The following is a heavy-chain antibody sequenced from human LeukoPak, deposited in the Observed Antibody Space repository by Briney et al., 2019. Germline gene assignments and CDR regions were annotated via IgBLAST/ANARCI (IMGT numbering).Heavy chain of an antibody. CDR3: ARDPGYCSGGSCYDPWFDP. CDR1: GGSISSGDYY. J-gene: IGHJ5*02. D-gene: IGHD2-15*01. V-gene: IGHV4-30-4*01. Sequence: SETLSLTCTVSGGSISSGDYYWSWIRQPPGKGLEWIGYIYYSGSTYYNPSLKSRVTISVDTSKNQFSLKLSSVTAADTAVYYCARDPGYCSGGSCYDPWFDPWGQGTLVTVSS. CDR2: IYYSGST.